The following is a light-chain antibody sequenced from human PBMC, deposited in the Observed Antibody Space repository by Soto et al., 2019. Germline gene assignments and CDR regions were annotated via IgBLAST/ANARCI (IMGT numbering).Light chain of an antibody. Sequence: DIVLMQSPGTLSLSPGERATLSCRASQSVGSNLAWYQQKRGQAPRLLIYGASSRATGIPDRFSGSGSGTDFTLTISRMEPEDFAVYYCQQYGSSGTFGQGTKVDIK. V-gene: IGKV3-20*01. J-gene: IGKJ1*01. CDR1: QSVGSN. CDR3: QQYGSSGT. CDR2: GAS.